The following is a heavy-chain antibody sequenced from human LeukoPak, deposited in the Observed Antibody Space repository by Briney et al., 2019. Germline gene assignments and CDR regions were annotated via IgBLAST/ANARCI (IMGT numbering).Heavy chain of an antibody. CDR2: ISYDGSNK. Sequence: GGSLRLSCAASGFTFSSYGMHWVRQAPGKGLEWVAVISYDGSNKYYADSVKGRFTISRDNSKNTLYLQMNSLRAEDTAVYYCAKSGDYYGSGRTYYFDYWGQGTLVTVSS. J-gene: IGHJ4*02. D-gene: IGHD3-10*01. CDR1: GFTFSSYG. V-gene: IGHV3-30*18. CDR3: AKSGDYYGSGRTYYFDY.